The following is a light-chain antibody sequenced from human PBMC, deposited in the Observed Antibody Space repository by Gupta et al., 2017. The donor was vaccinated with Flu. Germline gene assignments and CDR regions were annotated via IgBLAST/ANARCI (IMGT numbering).Light chain of an antibody. J-gene: IGKJ1*01. CDR3: QQSFSDPRT. V-gene: IGKV1-39*01. Sequence: GDRVFITCLTIHDIDYNLNWYQHKPGLAPRLLSFGAGSLHTGVPSRFSGTGSGTNFTLAISGLQPEEFATYYCQQSFSDPRTCGQGTTVEV. CDR1: HDIDYN. CDR2: GAG.